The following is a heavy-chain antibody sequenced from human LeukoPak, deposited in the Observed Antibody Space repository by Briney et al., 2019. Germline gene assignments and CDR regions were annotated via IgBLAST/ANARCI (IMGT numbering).Heavy chain of an antibody. CDR1: GFTFSSYA. CDR3: AAPRLSYPY. D-gene: IGHD3-10*01. CDR2: ISASGGST. J-gene: IGHJ4*02. Sequence: GGSLRLSCAASGFTFSSYAMSWVRQAPGKRLEWVSGISASGGSTYYADSVKGRFTISKDSSKNTLYLQMNSLRAEDTAIYYCAAPRLSYPYWGQGTLVTVSS. V-gene: IGHV3-23*01.